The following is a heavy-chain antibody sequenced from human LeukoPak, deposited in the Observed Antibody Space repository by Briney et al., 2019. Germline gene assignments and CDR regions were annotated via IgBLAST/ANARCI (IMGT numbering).Heavy chain of an antibody. CDR3: AKIFSSWSEYNWFDP. Sequence: SETLSLTRTVSGGSISSYYWSWIRQPAGKGLEWIGRIYTSGSTNYNPSLKSRVTMSVDTSKNQFSLKLSSVTAADTAVYYCAKIFSSWSEYNWFDPWGQGTLVTVSS. CDR2: IYTSGST. V-gene: IGHV4-4*07. D-gene: IGHD6-13*01. J-gene: IGHJ5*02. CDR1: GGSISSYY.